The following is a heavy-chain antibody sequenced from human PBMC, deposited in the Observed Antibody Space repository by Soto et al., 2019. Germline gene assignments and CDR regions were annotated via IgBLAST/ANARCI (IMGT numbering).Heavy chain of an antibody. V-gene: IGHV3-7*01. D-gene: IGHD6-19*01. CDR1: GFTFSSYW. CDR2: IKQDGSEK. Sequence: EVQLVESGGGLVQPGGSLRLSCAASGFTFSSYWMSWVRQAPGKGLEWVANIKQDGSEKFYVDSVKGRFTISRDNAKNSLYMQMNSLRAEDTAVYYCARGTGAAVAADYWGQGTLVTVSS. CDR3: ARGTGAAVAADY. J-gene: IGHJ4*02.